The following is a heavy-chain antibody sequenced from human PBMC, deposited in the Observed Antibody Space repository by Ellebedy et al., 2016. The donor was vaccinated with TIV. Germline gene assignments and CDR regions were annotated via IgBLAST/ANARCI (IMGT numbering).Heavy chain of an antibody. V-gene: IGHV3-33*01. J-gene: IGHJ3*02. CDR3: ARPLRYYDSRATSDAFDI. CDR2: IWYDGSTK. Sequence: GESLKISCAASGFTFSSYGMHWVRQAPGKGLEWVAVIWYDGSTKYYADSVKGQFTISRDNSKNTLYLQMNSLIAEDTAVYYCARPLRYYDSRATSDAFDIWGQGTMVTVSS. D-gene: IGHD3-22*01. CDR1: GFTFSSYG.